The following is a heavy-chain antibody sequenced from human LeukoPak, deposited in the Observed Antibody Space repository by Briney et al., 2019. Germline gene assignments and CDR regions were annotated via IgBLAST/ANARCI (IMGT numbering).Heavy chain of an antibody. J-gene: IGHJ4*02. CDR1: GFSLSTSGVG. CDR3: AQRDGYSSSWYGFYFDY. D-gene: IGHD6-13*01. Sequence: SGPTLVNPTPPLTLTCTFSGFSLSTSGVGVGWIRQPPGKALEWLALIYWNDDKRYSPSLKSRLTITKDTSKNQVVLTMTNMDPVDTATYYCAQRDGYSSSWYGFYFDYWGREPWSPSPQ. V-gene: IGHV2-5*01. CDR2: IYWNDDK.